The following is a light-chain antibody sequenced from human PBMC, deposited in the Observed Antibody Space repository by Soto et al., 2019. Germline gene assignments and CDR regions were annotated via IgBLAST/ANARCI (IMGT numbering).Light chain of an antibody. Sequence: EIVLTQSPATLSLSPGERATLSCRASQSVSSYLAWYQQKPGHAPRLLIYDASNRATGIPARFSGSGSGTDFTLTISSLEPEDFAVYYCQRRSNWPPLTFGGGTKVEI. CDR2: DAS. V-gene: IGKV3-11*01. CDR3: QRRSNWPPLT. J-gene: IGKJ4*01. CDR1: QSVSSY.